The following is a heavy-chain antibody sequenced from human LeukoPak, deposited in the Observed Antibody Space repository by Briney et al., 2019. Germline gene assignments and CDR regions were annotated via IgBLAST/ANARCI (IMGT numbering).Heavy chain of an antibody. J-gene: IGHJ4*02. D-gene: IGHD3-9*01. CDR3: ARADILTGYNFDY. Sequence: ASVKVSCKASGGTFSSYAISWVRQAPGQGLEWMGGIIPIFGTANYAQKFQGRVTITADGSTSTAYMELSSLRSEDTAVYYCARADILTGYNFDYWGQGTLVTVSS. CDR2: IIPIFGTA. V-gene: IGHV1-69*13. CDR1: GGTFSSYA.